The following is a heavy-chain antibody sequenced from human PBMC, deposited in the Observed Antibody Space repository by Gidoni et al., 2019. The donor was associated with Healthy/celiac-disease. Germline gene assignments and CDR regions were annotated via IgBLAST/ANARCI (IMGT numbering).Heavy chain of an antibody. CDR2: IWYDGSNK. J-gene: IGHJ3*02. CDR3: ARGMVRGVITPSFDI. D-gene: IGHD3-10*01. CDR1: GFTFSSYG. Sequence: QVQLVESGGGVVQPGRSLRLSCAASGFTFSSYGMHGVGKAPGKGLEGVAVIWYDGSNKYYADSVKGRFTITRDNSKNTLYLQMNSLRAEDTAVYYCARGMVRGVITPSFDIWGQGTMVTVSS. V-gene: IGHV3-33*01.